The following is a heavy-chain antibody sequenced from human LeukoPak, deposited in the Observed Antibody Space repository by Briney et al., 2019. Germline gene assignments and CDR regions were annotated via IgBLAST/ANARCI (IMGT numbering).Heavy chain of an antibody. CDR1: RFTFTPKW. D-gene: IGHD1-26*01. J-gene: IGHJ4*02. CDR2: CNSDGSRT. Sequence: PSGSLTLSCAAYRFTFTPKWMHWDRPAQGQGRVWVSRCNSDGSRTTYAGSEKRRFTISRDHAKNTLSQQMNSLRAEVSAVYYCARGRVGVTFSDYWGQGTLVTVSS. V-gene: IGHV3-74*03. CDR3: ARGRVGVTFSDY.